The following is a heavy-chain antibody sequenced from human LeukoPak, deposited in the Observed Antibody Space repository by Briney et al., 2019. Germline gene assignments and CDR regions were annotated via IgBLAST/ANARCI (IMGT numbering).Heavy chain of an antibody. V-gene: IGHV1-8*01. D-gene: IGHD6-19*01. CDR1: GYTFTSYD. J-gene: IGHJ4*02. CDR2: MNPNSGNT. Sequence: ASVKVSCKASGYTFTSYDINWVRQATGQGLEWMGWMNPNSGNTGYAQKFQGRVTITADKSTSTAYMELSSLRSEDTAVYYCATVSSGWHFDYWGQGTLVTVSS. CDR3: ATVSSGWHFDY.